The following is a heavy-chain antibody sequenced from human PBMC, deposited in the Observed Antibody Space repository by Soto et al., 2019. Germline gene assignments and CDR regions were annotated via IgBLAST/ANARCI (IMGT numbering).Heavy chain of an antibody. D-gene: IGHD3-10*01. V-gene: IGHV4-30-4*01. CDR2: IYHSGST. Sequence: PSETLSLTCTVSGVSFSSGDYYWSWIRQPPGKGLEWIGYIYHSGSTNSNPSLKSRVTISVDTSKNQFSLKLSSVTAADTAVYYCARGMRRYYGSGRYGGQANYYGMDVWGQGTTVTVSS. J-gene: IGHJ6*02. CDR1: GVSFSSGDYY. CDR3: ARGMRRYYGSGRYGGQANYYGMDV.